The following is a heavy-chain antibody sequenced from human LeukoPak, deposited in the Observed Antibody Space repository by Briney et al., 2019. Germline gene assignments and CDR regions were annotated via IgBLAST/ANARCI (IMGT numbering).Heavy chain of an antibody. CDR3: ARDSSANFDY. CDR1: GYTFTGYY. D-gene: IGHD6-25*01. Sequence: ASVKVSCKASGYTFTGYYMHWVRQAPGQGLEWMGWINPNSGGTNYAQKFQGRDTMTRDTSISTAYMELSSLRSDDTAVYYCARDSSANFDYWGQGTLVTVSS. J-gene: IGHJ4*02. CDR2: INPNSGGT. V-gene: IGHV1-2*02.